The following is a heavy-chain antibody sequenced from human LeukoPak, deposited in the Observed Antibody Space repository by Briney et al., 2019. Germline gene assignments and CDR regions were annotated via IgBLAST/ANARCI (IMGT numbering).Heavy chain of an antibody. Sequence: GGSLRLSCAASGFTFSSYWMSWVRQAPGKGLEWVANIKQDASEENSVDSVRGRFTISRDNAKNSLYLQMNSLRAEDTAVYYCVRDRGRASTDYWGQGTLVTVSS. D-gene: IGHD1-26*01. V-gene: IGHV3-7*01. CDR1: GFTFSSYW. CDR3: VRDRGRASTDY. CDR2: IKQDASEE. J-gene: IGHJ4*02.